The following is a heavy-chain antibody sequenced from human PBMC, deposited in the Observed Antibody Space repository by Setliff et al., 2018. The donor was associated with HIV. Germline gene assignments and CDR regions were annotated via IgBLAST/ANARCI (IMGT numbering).Heavy chain of an antibody. V-gene: IGHV4-4*02. CDR1: GDSISSRNW. CDR2: IYQNGLT. CDR3: ARGRGSSPYRWFDP. D-gene: IGHD6-19*01. Sequence: SETLSLTCAVTGDSISSRNWWSWVRQAPGKGLQWIGEIYQNGLTNYSPSLKSRVSMSLDKSKNQFSLKMTSVTAADTAVYYCARGRGSSPYRWFDPWGQGTLVTVSS. J-gene: IGHJ5*02.